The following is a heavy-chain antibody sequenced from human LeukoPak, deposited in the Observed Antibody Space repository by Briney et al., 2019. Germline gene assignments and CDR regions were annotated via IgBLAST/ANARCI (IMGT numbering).Heavy chain of an antibody. CDR3: TKRLRITMVRGVSEGYFDY. D-gene: IGHD3-10*01. J-gene: IGHJ4*02. V-gene: IGHV3-49*03. CDR1: GFTFGDYA. CDR2: IRSKAYGGTT. Sequence: GGSLRLSCTASGFTFGDYAMSWFRQARGKGLEWVGFIRSKAYGGTTEYAAAVKGRFTISRDDSKIIDYLQMNRLKTEDTAVYYCTKRLRITMVRGVSEGYFDYWGQGTLVTVSS.